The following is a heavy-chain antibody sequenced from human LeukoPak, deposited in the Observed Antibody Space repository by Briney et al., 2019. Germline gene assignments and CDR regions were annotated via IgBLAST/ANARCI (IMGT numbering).Heavy chain of an antibody. Sequence: GGSLRLSCAASGFTFDTYVMTWVRQAPGKGLQWVSIISSASDKLYYADSVKGRFTVSRDNSKNTLYLQMNSLRAEDTAMYYCAQGVGYCSSGTCYRYFPHWGQGALVTVSS. D-gene: IGHD2-15*01. CDR1: GFTFDTYV. CDR2: ISSASDKL. CDR3: AQGVGYCSSGTCYRYFPH. V-gene: IGHV3-23*01. J-gene: IGHJ1*01.